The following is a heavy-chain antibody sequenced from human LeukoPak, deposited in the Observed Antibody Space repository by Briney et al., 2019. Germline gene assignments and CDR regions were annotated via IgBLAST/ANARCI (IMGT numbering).Heavy chain of an antibody. CDR3: ARDLWPIWFGELLPGMDV. Sequence: GGSLRLSCAASGFTFSDYYMSWIRQAPGKGLEWVSYISSSGSTIYYADSVKGRFTISRDNAKNSLYLQMNSLRAEDTAVYYCARDLWPIWFGELLPGMDVWGQGTTVTVSS. CDR2: ISSSGSTI. V-gene: IGHV3-11*01. J-gene: IGHJ6*02. CDR1: GFTFSDYY. D-gene: IGHD3-10*01.